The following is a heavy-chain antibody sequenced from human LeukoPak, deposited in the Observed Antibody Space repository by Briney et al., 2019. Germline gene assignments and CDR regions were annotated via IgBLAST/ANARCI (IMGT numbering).Heavy chain of an antibody. CDR1: GFTFDDYG. CDR3: AGALHGIVVDTTMDV. CDR2: INWNGGST. D-gene: IGHD3-22*01. V-gene: IGHV3-20*04. Sequence: PGGSLRLSCAASGFTFDDYGMSWVRQAPGKGLEWVSGINWNGGSTGYADSVKGRFTISRDNAKNSLYLQMNSLRAEDTALYYCAGALHGIVVDTTMDVWGKGTTVTVSS. J-gene: IGHJ6*03.